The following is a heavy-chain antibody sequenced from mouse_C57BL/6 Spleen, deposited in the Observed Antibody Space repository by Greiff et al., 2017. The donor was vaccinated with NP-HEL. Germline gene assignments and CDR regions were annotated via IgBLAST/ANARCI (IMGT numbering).Heavy chain of an antibody. CDR2: IYPGSGST. D-gene: IGHD1-1*01. Sequence: QVQLQQPGAELVKPGASVKMSCKASGYTFTSYWITWVKQRPGQGLEWIGDIYPGSGSTNYNEKFKSKATLTVDPSSSTAYMQLSSLTSEDSAVYYWARVTTVVPYWYFDVWGTGTTVTVSS. CDR1: GYTFTSYW. CDR3: ARVTTVVPYWYFDV. J-gene: IGHJ1*03. V-gene: IGHV1-55*01.